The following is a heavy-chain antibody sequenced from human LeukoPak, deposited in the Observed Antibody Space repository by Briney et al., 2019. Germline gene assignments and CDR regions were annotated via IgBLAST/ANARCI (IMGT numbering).Heavy chain of an antibody. CDR2: IYPGDSDT. CDR1: GYSFNNYR. Sequence: GESLKISCQGSGYSFNNYRIGWVRQMPGKGLEWMGIIYPGDSDTKYSPSFQGQVTISADKSISTAYLQWNSLKASDSAMYYCATRGGDLDYWGQGTLVTVSS. V-gene: IGHV5-51*01. D-gene: IGHD3-16*01. CDR3: ATRGGDLDY. J-gene: IGHJ4*02.